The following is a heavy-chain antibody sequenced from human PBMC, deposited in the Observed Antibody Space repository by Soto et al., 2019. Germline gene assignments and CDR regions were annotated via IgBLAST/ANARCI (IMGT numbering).Heavy chain of an antibody. D-gene: IGHD2-21*01. V-gene: IGHV2-5*02. Sequence: QITLKESGPTLVKPTQTLTLTCTVSGFSLSTTGVSMGWIRQPPGKALEWLAGIYWDDDKRYSPSLRTRLTITKDTSKNQVVLTMTNMDPIDTGTYYCARRPKSDSFASWGQGTVVTVSS. CDR3: ARRPKSDSFAS. J-gene: IGHJ4*02. CDR2: IYWDDDK. CDR1: GFSLSTTGVS.